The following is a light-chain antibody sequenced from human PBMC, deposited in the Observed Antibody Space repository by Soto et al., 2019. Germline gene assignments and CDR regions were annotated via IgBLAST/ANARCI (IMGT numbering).Light chain of an antibody. CDR2: GAS. Sequence: EIVLTQSPGTLSLSPGERATLSCRASQRVSSSYLAWYQQKPGQAPRLLIYGASSRATGIPDRFSGSGSGTHFTLTISRLEPEDFAVYYCQQYGSSLFTFGPGTKVDIK. V-gene: IGKV3-20*01. J-gene: IGKJ3*01. CDR3: QQYGSSLFT. CDR1: QRVSSSY.